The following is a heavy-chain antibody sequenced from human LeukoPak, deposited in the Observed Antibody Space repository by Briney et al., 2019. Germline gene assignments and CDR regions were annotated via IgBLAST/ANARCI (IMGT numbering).Heavy chain of an antibody. CDR2: INQGGSEK. CDR1: GFTFTTYW. D-gene: IGHD1-26*01. J-gene: IGHJ3*02. Sequence: GGSLRLSCAASGFTFTTYWMSWVRQAPGKGLEWAANINQGGSEKYYVDSVKGRFTISRDNAKNLLYLQMNSLRDEDTAVYYCARDSGLGAHIWGQGTMVTVSS. CDR3: ARDSGLGAHI. V-gene: IGHV3-7*01.